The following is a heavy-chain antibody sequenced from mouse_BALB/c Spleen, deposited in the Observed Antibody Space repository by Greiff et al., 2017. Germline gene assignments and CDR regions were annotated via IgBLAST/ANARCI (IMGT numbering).Heavy chain of an antibody. CDR1: GYTFTSYW. J-gene: IGHJ3*01. Sequence: QVHVKQSGAELAKPGASVKMSCKASGYTFTSYWMHWVKQRPGQGLEWIGYINPSTGYTEYNQKFKDKATLTADKSSCTAYMQLSSLTSEDSAVYYCARPPIYGNYEGWFAYWGQGTLVTVSA. CDR3: ARPPIYGNYEGWFAY. D-gene: IGHD2-1*01. V-gene: IGHV1-7*01. CDR2: INPSTGYT.